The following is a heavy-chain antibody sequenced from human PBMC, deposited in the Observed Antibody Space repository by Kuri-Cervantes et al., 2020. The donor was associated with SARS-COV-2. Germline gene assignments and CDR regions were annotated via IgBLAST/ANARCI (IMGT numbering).Heavy chain of an antibody. CDR1: GYTFSTYP. CDR3: ARGHKRIFFWSGQQYYFDY. D-gene: IGHD3-3*01. Sequence: ASVKVSCKASGYTFSTYPLHWVRQAPGQGLEWMGWMNPNSGNTGYAQKFQGRVTMTRNTSISTAYMELSSLRSEDTAVYYCARGHKRIFFWSGQQYYFDYWGQGTLVTVSS. J-gene: IGHJ4*02. CDR2: MNPNSGNT. V-gene: IGHV1-8*02.